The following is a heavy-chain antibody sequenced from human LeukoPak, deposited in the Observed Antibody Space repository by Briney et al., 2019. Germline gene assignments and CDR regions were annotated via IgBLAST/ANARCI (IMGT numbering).Heavy chain of an antibody. J-gene: IGHJ4*02. CDR2: ISGSGGNT. V-gene: IGHV3-23*01. D-gene: IGHD1-26*01. CDR1: GFTFSSYA. Sequence: GGSLRLSCAASGFTFSSYAVSWVRQAPGKGLEWVSVISGSGGNTYYADSVKGRFTISRDNSKNTLYLQMNSLRAEDTAVYYCARSRRRELLGTYFDYWGQGTLVTVSS. CDR3: ARSRRRELLGTYFDY.